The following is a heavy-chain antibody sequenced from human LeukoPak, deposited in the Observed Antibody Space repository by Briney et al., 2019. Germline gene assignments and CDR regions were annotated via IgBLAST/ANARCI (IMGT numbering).Heavy chain of an antibody. V-gene: IGHV3-21*01. CDR3: ARGGICRSGGSCYSSIDY. Sequence: KTGGSLRLSCAASGFTFSSNSMNWVRQAPGKGLEWVPLISSDTTHTFYADSVKGRFTISRDNAKNSLPLQMDSLRAEDTAMYYCARGGICRSGGSCYSSIDYWGQGTLVTVSS. CDR1: GFTFSSNS. J-gene: IGHJ4*02. CDR2: ISSDTTHT. D-gene: IGHD2-15*01.